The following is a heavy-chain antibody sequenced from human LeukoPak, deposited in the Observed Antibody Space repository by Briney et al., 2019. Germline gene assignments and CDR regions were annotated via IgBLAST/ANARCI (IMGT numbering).Heavy chain of an antibody. V-gene: IGHV3-30*18. D-gene: IGHD3-10*01. Sequence: GRSLRLSCAASRFTFRGCGMHWVRQAPGKGLEWVAFISYEGSNTQYADSVKGRFTISRDNSKNTLYLQMNSLRSEDTAIYYCTKEGHYCSGSYPFDYWGQGTLVTVSS. CDR2: ISYEGSNT. CDR1: RFTFRGCG. J-gene: IGHJ4*02. CDR3: TKEGHYCSGSYPFDY.